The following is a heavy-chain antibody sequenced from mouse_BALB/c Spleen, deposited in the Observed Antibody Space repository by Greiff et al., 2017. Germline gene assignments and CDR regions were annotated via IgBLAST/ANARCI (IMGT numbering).Heavy chain of an antibody. D-gene: IGHD2-2*01. Sequence: EVMLVESGGGLVKPGGSLKLSCAASGFTFSDYYMYWVRQTPEKRLEWVATISDGGSYTYYPDSVKGRFTISRDNAKNNLYLQMSSLKSEDTAMYYCARDGYEGFDYWGQGTTLTVSS. J-gene: IGHJ2*01. V-gene: IGHV5-4*02. CDR3: ARDGYEGFDY. CDR2: ISDGGSYT. CDR1: GFTFSDYY.